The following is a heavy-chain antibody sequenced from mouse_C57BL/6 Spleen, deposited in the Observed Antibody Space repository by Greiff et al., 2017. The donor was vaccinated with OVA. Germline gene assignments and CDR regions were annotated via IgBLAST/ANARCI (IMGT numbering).Heavy chain of an antibody. J-gene: IGHJ3*01. CDR2: ISDGGSYT. Sequence: EVNVVESGGGLVKPGGSLKLSCAASGFTFSSYAMSWVRQTPEKRLEWVATISDGGSYTYYPDNVKGRFTISIDNATNNLYLQMSHLKSEYTALYYCARDWGLITTVVAPFAYWGQGTLVTVSA. CDR1: GFTFSSYA. CDR3: ARDWGLITTVVAPFAY. D-gene: IGHD1-1*01. V-gene: IGHV5-4*01.